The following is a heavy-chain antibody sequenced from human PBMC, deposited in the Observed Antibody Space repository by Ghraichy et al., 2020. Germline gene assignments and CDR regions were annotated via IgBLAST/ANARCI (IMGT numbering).Heavy chain of an antibody. Sequence: GGALRLSCAASGFNFSRYAMSWVRQAPGKGLEWVSAISGTDGNTYHADSVKGRFTISRDNSKDTLYLQMSGLRAEDTAVYYCVKTQTIIWYGSSWFGLWGQGTLVTVSS. V-gene: IGHV3-23*01. CDR3: VKTQTIIWYGSSWFGL. D-gene: IGHD6-13*01. CDR1: GFNFSRYA. J-gene: IGHJ5*02. CDR2: ISGTDGNT.